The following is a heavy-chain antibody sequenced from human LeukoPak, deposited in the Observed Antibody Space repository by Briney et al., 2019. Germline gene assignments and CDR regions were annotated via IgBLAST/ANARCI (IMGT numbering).Heavy chain of an antibody. CDR3: ARDSVPSYGMDV. Sequence: ASVKVSCKASGYTFTGYYMHWVRQAPGQGLEWMGWINPNSGGTNYAQKFQGRVTMTRDTSISTAYMELSRLRSDDTAVYYCARDSVPSYGMDVWGQGTTVTVSS. CDR1: GYTFTGYY. J-gene: IGHJ6*02. V-gene: IGHV1-2*02. CDR2: INPNSGGT. D-gene: IGHD2-2*01.